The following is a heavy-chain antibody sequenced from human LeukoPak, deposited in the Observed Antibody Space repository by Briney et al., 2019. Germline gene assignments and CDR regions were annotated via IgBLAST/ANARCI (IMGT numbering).Heavy chain of an antibody. J-gene: IGHJ4*02. V-gene: IGHV3-23*01. D-gene: IGHD6-19*01. Sequence: GGSLRLSCAASGFTFSSYGMSWVRQAPGKGLEWVSAISGSGSNTYYADSVKGRFTTSRDNPKNTLYLEMNNLRAEDTALYYCAKARYTAGWYTFDYWGQGTQVTVSS. CDR2: ISGSGSNT. CDR3: AKARYTAGWYTFDY. CDR1: GFTFSSYG.